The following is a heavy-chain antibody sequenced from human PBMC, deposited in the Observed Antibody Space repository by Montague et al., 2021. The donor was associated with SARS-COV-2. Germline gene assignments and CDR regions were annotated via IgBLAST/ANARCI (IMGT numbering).Heavy chain of an antibody. V-gene: IGHV4-61*01. CDR1: GGSVSRGSHY. Sequence: SETLSLTCSVSGGSVSRGSHYWSWNRQPPGRGLEWIGYIFYSGRTSYNPSLKSRVTISIDTSKNQLSLRVTSVTAADTATYYCARGPGSGYDLEDLDRGCFDPWGQGIQVTVSS. CDR3: ARGPGSGYDLEDLDRGCFDP. CDR2: IFYSGRT. D-gene: IGHD5-12*01. J-gene: IGHJ5*02.